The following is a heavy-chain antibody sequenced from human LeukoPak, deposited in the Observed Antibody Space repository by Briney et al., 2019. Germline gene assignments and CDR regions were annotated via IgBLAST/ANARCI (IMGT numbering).Heavy chain of an antibody. V-gene: IGHV1-2*02. Sequence: VASVKVSCKTSEYTFTNYAINWVRQAPGQGLEWMGWINPNNGGTNYAQKFQGRVTMTRDTSISTAYMELSRLRSDDTAVYYCARKVWVSGWWKYYYYYMDVWGKGTTVTVSS. D-gene: IGHD6-19*01. CDR2: INPNNGGT. J-gene: IGHJ6*03. CDR3: ARKVWVSGWWKYYYYYMDV. CDR1: EYTFTNYA.